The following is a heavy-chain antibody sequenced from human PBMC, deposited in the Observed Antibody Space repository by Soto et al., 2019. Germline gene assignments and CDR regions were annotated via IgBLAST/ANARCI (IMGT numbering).Heavy chain of an antibody. CDR2: LYYSGST. J-gene: IGHJ6*02. D-gene: IGHD2-15*01. V-gene: IGHV4-61*01. CDR3: ARDADFGGSRGGMDL. CDR1: GGSVNNANYF. Sequence: QVRLQESGPGLVKPSETLSLICSVSGGSVNNANYFWNWIRLHPESGLEWIGYLYYSGSTSYNPSFMTRATLSIDTSNKQFFLMLKSVTVAATAAYFCARDADFGGSRGGMDLWGRGTPVTVSS.